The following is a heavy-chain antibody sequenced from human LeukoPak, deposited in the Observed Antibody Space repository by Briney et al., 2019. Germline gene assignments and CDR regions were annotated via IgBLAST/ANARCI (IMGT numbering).Heavy chain of an antibody. D-gene: IGHD3-22*01. J-gene: IGHJ4*02. CDR2: IWYDGSNK. Sequence: PGRSLRLSCAASGFTFSSYGMHWVRQAPGKGLEWVAVIWYDGSNKYYADSVKGRFTISRDNSKNTLYLQMNSLRVEDTAVYYCAKESSKDSNPRWGQGTLVTVSS. CDR1: GFTFSSYG. V-gene: IGHV3-33*06. CDR3: AKESSKDSNPR.